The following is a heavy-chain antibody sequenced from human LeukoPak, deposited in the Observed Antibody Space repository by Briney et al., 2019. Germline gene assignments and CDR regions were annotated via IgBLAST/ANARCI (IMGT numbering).Heavy chain of an antibody. Sequence: VALVKVSCKAYGYTFTGYYMHWVRQAPGQGLEWMGWINSKSGGTNYAQKFQGRVTMTRDTSISTAYMELSRLRSDDTAVYYCARDRGGATAMVTNYLYYMDVWGKGTTVTVSS. CDR3: ARDRGGATAMVTNYLYYMDV. V-gene: IGHV1-2*02. CDR2: INSKSGGT. CDR1: GYTFTGYY. D-gene: IGHD5-18*01. J-gene: IGHJ6*03.